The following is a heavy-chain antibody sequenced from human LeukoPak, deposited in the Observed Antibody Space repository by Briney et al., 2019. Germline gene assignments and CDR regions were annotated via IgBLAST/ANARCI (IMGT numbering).Heavy chain of an antibody. CDR2: ISYDGSNK. CDR1: GFTFSSYA. J-gene: IGHJ5*02. Sequence: GGSLRLSCAASGFTFSSYAMHWVRQAPGKGLEWVAVISYDGSNKYYADSVKGRFTISRDNSKNTLYLQMNSLRAEDTAVYYCARGRGIAAAGTKPGHTNWFDPWGQGTLVTVSS. D-gene: IGHD6-13*01. CDR3: ARGRGIAAAGTKPGHTNWFDP. V-gene: IGHV3-30*04.